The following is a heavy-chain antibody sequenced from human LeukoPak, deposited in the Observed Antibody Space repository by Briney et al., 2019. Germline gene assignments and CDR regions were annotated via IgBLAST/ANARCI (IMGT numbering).Heavy chain of an antibody. J-gene: IGHJ5*02. CDR1: GYTFTGYY. D-gene: IGHD1-26*01. Sequence: ASVKVPCKASGYTFTGYYIHWVRQAPGQGLEWMGWINPNSGGTNYAQKFQGRVTMTRDTSISTVYMELSRLRSDDTAVYYCAREVVGATGWFDPWGQGTLVTVSS. V-gene: IGHV1-2*02. CDR3: AREVVGATGWFDP. CDR2: INPNSGGT.